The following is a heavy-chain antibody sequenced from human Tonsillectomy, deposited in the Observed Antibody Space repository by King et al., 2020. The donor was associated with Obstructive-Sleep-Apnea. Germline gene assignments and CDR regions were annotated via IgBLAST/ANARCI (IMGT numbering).Heavy chain of an antibody. Sequence: QLVQSGGGLVQPGGSLRLSCAASGFTFSSYWMSWVRQAPGKGLEWVANIKQDGSEKYYVDSVKGRFTISRDNAKNSLYLQMNSLRAEDTAVYYCARGGYSYGYCFDYWGQGTLVTVSS. J-gene: IGHJ4*02. CDR2: IKQDGSEK. CDR1: GFTFSSYW. CDR3: ARGGYSYGYCFDY. D-gene: IGHD5-18*01. V-gene: IGHV3-7*03.